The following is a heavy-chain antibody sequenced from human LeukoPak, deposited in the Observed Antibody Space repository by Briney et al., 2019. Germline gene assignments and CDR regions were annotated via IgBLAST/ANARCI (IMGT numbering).Heavy chain of an antibody. V-gene: IGHV4-31*03. Sequence: PSETLSLTCTVSGGSISSGGYYWSWIRQHPGKGLEWIGYIYYSGSTYYNPSLKSRVTISVDTSKNQFSLKLSSVTAADTAVYYCARDIRQWLGLGYFDLWGRGTLVTVSS. CDR3: ARDIRQWLGLGYFDL. CDR1: GGSISSGGYY. J-gene: IGHJ2*01. CDR2: IYYSGST. D-gene: IGHD6-19*01.